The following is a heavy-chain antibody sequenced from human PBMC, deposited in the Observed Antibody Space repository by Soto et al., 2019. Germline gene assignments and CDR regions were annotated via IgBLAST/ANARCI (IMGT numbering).Heavy chain of an antibody. J-gene: IGHJ4*02. D-gene: IGHD2-21*01. CDR1: GYRFTSYW. CDR2: IYPGDSEI. Sequence: GESLKISCKGSGYRFTSYWIAWVRQMPGKGLEWMGIIYPGDSEIRYSLSFEGQVTISADKSISTAYLHMNSLRADDTAVYYCAKDSALIVVTTCYFDYWGQGTLVTVSS. V-gene: IGHV5-51*01. CDR3: AKDSALIVVTTCYFDY.